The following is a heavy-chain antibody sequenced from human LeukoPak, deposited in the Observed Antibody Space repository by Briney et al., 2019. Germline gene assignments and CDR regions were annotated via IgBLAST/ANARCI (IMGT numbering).Heavy chain of an antibody. Sequence: GGSLRLSCAASGFTVSSNYMSWVRQAPGKGLEWVSVIYSGGSTYYADSVKGRFTISRDNSKNTLYLQMNSLRAEDTAVYYCAKSPYCSGGSCYPDYYYYMDVWGKGTTVTVSS. V-gene: IGHV3-53*01. CDR2: IYSGGST. CDR3: AKSPYCSGGSCYPDYYYYMDV. J-gene: IGHJ6*03. D-gene: IGHD2-15*01. CDR1: GFTVSSNY.